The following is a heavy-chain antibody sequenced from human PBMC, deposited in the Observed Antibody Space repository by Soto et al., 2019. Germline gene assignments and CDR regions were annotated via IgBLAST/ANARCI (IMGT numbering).Heavy chain of an antibody. CDR3: AVAPDY. CDR2: FYNTGST. Sequence: QLQLQESGPRLVKPSETLSLTCTVSGGSIRRSNYYWGWIRQPPGKGLEWIGSFYNTGSTYYNPSLKSRVTISVDTSKYQFSLNLRSVTAADTAVYYCAVAPDYWGQGTLVTVSS. CDR1: GGSIRRSNYY. D-gene: IGHD5-12*01. V-gene: IGHV4-39*01. J-gene: IGHJ4*02.